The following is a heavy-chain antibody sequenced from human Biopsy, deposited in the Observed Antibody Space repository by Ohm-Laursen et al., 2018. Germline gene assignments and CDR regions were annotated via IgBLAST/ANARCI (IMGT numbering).Heavy chain of an antibody. Sequence: SVTLSLTCTVSGGPISSDYWSWIRQTPGKGLEWIVYIYYSGSTNYNPSLKSRVTISVDTSKNQFSLRLNSVTAADTAVYYCARATNSTGWPYYYFYGMDVWGQGTTVTVSS. J-gene: IGHJ6*02. CDR2: IYYSGST. V-gene: IGHV4-59*07. D-gene: IGHD2/OR15-2a*01. CDR1: GGPISSDY. CDR3: ARATNSTGWPYYYFYGMDV.